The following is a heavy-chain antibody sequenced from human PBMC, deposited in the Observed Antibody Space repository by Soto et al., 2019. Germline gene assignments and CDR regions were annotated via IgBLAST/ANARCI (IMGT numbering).Heavy chain of an antibody. Sequence: SETLSLTCTVSGGSISSYYWSWIRQPPGKGLEWIGYIYYSGSTNYNPSLKSRVTISVDTSKNQFSLKLSSVTAEDTAVYYCARGPPTHYDFWSGYLRLDYWGQGTLVTVS. V-gene: IGHV4-59*01. CDR3: ARGPPTHYDFWSGYLRLDY. J-gene: IGHJ4*02. D-gene: IGHD3-3*01. CDR1: GGSISSYY. CDR2: IYYSGST.